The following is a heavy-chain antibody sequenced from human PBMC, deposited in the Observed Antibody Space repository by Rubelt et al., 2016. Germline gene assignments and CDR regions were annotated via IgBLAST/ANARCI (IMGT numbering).Heavy chain of an antibody. CDR1: GYTFTSYG. CDR3: ASRYCSTTSCYHFDY. J-gene: IGHJ4*02. CDR2: IIPILGVA. V-gene: IGHV1-69*10. D-gene: IGHD2-2*01. Sequence: QVQLVQSGAEVKKPGASVKVSCKASGYTFTSYGISWVRQAPGQGLEWMGWIIPILGVANYAQKFQGRVTITADKSTSTAYMELSSLTSEDTAVYYCASRYCSTTSCYHFDYWGQGTLVTVSS.